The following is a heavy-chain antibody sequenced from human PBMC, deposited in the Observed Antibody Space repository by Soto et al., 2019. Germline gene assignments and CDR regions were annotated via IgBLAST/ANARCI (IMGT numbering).Heavy chain of an antibody. CDR2: ISAYNGNT. J-gene: IGHJ4*02. Sequence: ASVKVSCKASGYTFTSYGISWVRQAPGQGLEWMGWISAYNGNTNYAQKLQGRVTMTTDTSTSTAYMELRSLRSDDTAVYYCARDCSSTSCSPDLDYWGQGTLVTVSS. CDR1: GYTFTSYG. V-gene: IGHV1-18*04. D-gene: IGHD2-2*01. CDR3: ARDCSSTSCSPDLDY.